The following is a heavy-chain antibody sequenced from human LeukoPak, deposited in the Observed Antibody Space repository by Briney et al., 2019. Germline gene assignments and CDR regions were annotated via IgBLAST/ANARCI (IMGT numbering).Heavy chain of an antibody. CDR2: INTNTGNP. J-gene: IGHJ4*02. Sequence: ASVKVSCKASGYTFTSYAMNWVRQAPGQGLEWMGWINTNTGNPTYAQGFTGRFVFSLDTSVSTAYLRISSLKTEDTAVYYCTTDSDFWSGYHLLYWGQGTLVTVSS. V-gene: IGHV7-4-1*02. D-gene: IGHD3-3*01. CDR1: GYTFTSYA. CDR3: TTDSDFWSGYHLLY.